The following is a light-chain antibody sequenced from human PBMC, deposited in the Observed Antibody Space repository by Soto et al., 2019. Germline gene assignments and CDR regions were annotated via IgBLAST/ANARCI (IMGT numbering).Light chain of an antibody. CDR1: QSVNGH. V-gene: IGKV3-15*01. CDR2: GTS. Sequence: EIVVTQSPAPLSVSPGERATLSCRVSQSVNGHLAWYQQRPGQAPRLLINGTSTRATDVPLRFSGGGSGTEFTHSISSLESKDFAVYCCHQYFYWPRGTCGEGTKLDI. J-gene: IGKJ1*01. CDR3: HQYFYWPRGT.